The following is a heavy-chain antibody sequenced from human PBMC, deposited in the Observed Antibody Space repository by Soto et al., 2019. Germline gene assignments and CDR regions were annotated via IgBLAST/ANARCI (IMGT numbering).Heavy chain of an antibody. V-gene: IGHV3-23*01. J-gene: IGHJ6*04. CDR2: ISSTAGRTS. CDR1: GFTFNTYP. D-gene: IGHD3-10*01. Sequence: EVQLLQSGGGFRPPGGSVRLSCATSGFTFNTYPMTWVRQAPGKGLEWVASISSTAGRTSSYADSVKGRFAIARDFSDNSVYLEMNNLRVDHTAVYCCGKGVLSFHYGMEVWGEGATVTVSS. CDR3: GKGVLSFHYGMEV.